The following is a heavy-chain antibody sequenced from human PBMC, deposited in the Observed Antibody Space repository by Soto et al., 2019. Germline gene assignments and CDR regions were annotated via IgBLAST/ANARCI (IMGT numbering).Heavy chain of an antibody. Sequence: GGSLRLSCAASGFTFSSYAMSWVRQAPGKGLEWVSAISGSGGSTYYADSVKGRFTISRDNSKNTLYLQMNSLRAEDTAVYYCAKGYDFWSGTYGIDVWGQGTTVTVSS. CDR3: AKGYDFWSGTYGIDV. D-gene: IGHD3-3*01. V-gene: IGHV3-23*01. J-gene: IGHJ6*02. CDR1: GFTFSSYA. CDR2: ISGSGGST.